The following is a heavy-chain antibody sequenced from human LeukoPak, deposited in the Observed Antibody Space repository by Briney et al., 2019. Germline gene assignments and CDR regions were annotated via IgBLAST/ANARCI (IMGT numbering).Heavy chain of an antibody. J-gene: IGHJ4*02. Sequence: SETLSLTCSVSGVSVTSNYWSWIRQPPGKGLEWISLIYYSGNTDYNPSLKNQLSLRLTSVTAADTAVYYCATGGDAHKTGQWGQGTQVTVSS. D-gene: IGHD5-24*01. V-gene: IGHV4-59*02. CDR2: IYYSGNT. CDR1: GVSVTSNY. CDR3: ATGGDAHKTGQ.